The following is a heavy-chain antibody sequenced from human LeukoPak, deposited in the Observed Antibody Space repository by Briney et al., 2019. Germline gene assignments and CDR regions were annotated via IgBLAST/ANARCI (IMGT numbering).Heavy chain of an antibody. J-gene: IGHJ4*02. CDR1: GYSISSGYY. CDR2: IYHSGST. Sequence: PSETLSLTCTVSGYSISSGYYWGWLRQPPGKGLEWIGSIYHSGSTYYNPSLKSRVNISVDTSKNQFSLKLSSVTAADTAVYYCARWGWLHGRYFDYWGQGTLVTVSS. D-gene: IGHD5-24*01. V-gene: IGHV4-38-2*02. CDR3: ARWGWLHGRYFDY.